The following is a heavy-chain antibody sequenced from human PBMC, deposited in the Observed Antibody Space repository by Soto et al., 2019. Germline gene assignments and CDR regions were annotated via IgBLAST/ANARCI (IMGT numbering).Heavy chain of an antibody. Sequence: LRLSCAASGFTFSNYGMNWVRQAPGKGPEWVSGISSNGDTANYADSVNGRFTISRDNSKNALYMQMNGLRPEDTAVYYCAKDLSRWPHYAFDSWGQGTLVTVSS. V-gene: IGHV3-23*01. D-gene: IGHD4-17*01. CDR1: GFTFSNYG. CDR2: ISSNGDTA. CDR3: AKDLSRWPHYAFDS. J-gene: IGHJ5*01.